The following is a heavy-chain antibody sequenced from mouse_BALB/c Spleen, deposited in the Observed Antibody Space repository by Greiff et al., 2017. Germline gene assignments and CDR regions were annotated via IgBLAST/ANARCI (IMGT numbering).Heavy chain of an antibody. J-gene: IGHJ1*01. D-gene: IGHD1-1*01. CDR3: AKPRITTVVAHWDIDV. CDR1: GFAFSSYD. V-gene: IGHV5-12-1*01. CDR2: ISSGGGST. Sequence: EVKLEESGGGLVKPGGSLKLSCAASGFAFSSYDMSWVRQTPAKRLEWVAYISSGGGSTYYQDTVKGRFTISRDNAKNTLYLQMSSLKSEDTAMYYSAKPRITTVVAHWDIDVWGEGTTVTVSS.